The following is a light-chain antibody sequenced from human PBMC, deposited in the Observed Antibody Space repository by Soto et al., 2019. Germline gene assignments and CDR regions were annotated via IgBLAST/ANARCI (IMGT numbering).Light chain of an antibody. V-gene: IGLV2-18*02. CDR1: SSDVGSYNR. J-gene: IGLJ2*01. CDR3: SSYTSSSTLV. Sequence: QSALTQPPSVSGSPGQSVPISCTGTSSDVGSYNRVSWYQQPPGTAPKLMIYEVSNRPSGVPDRLSGSKSANTASLTISGLQAEDEADYYCSSYTSSSTLVFGEGTKLTVL. CDR2: EVS.